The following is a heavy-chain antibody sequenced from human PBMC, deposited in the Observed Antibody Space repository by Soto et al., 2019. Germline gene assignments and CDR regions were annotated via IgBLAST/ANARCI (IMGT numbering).Heavy chain of an antibody. CDR3: ARLLVLDYYYGMDV. D-gene: IGHD6-13*01. V-gene: IGHV1-69*02. CDR1: GGTFSSYT. J-gene: IGHJ6*02. Sequence: QVQLVQSGAEVKKPGSSVKVSCKASGGTFSSYTISWVRQAPGQGLEWMGRIIPILGIANYAQKFQGRVKITADKSTSTAYMELSSLRSEDTAVYYCARLLVLDYYYGMDVWGQGTTVTVSS. CDR2: IIPILGIA.